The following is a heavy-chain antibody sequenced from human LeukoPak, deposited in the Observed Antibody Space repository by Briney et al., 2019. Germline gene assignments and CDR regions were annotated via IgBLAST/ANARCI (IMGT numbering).Heavy chain of an antibody. CDR3: ARGPIPATAIPEN. Sequence: GGSLRLSCAASGFTFSSYEMNWVRQAPGKGLEWVSYISSSGSIIYYVDSVKGRFTISRDNAKNTVYLQMNSLRAEDTAVYYCARGPIPATAIPENWGQGTLVTVSS. CDR1: GFTFSSYE. D-gene: IGHD2-2*02. V-gene: IGHV3-48*03. CDR2: ISSSGSII. J-gene: IGHJ4*02.